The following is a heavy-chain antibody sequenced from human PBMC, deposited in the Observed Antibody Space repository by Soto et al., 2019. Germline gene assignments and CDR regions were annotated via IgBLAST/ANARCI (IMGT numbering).Heavy chain of an antibody. D-gene: IGHD6-19*01. CDR2: INAGNGNT. V-gene: IGHV1-3*01. CDR1: GYTFTSYA. J-gene: IGHJ4*02. CDR3: ARKGTGWPLDY. Sequence: GASVKVSCKASGYTFTSYAMHWVRQAPGQRLEWMGWINAGNGNTKYSQKIQGRVTITRDTSASTAYMEMSSLRSEDTAVYYCARKGTGWPLDYWGQGTLVTAPQ.